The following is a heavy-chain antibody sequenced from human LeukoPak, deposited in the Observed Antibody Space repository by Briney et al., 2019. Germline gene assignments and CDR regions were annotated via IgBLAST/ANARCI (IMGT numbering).Heavy chain of an antibody. J-gene: IGHJ5*02. D-gene: IGHD2-2*01. CDR2: IYYSGNT. V-gene: IGHV4-39*01. CDR1: GGSISSYY. CDR3: ARQARITSLRLTWFDP. Sequence: SETLSLTCTVSGGSISSYYWGWIRQPPGKGLEWIGSIYYSGNTHYSPSLKSRVTISVDTSKNQFSLRLNSVTAADTAVYYCARQARITSLRLTWFDPWGQGTLVTVSS.